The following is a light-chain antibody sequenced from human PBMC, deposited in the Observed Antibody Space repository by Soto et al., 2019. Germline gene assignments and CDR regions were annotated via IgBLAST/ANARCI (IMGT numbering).Light chain of an antibody. J-gene: IGKJ5*01. CDR2: DAS. Sequence: EIVLTQSPGTLSLSPGERATLSCRASQSVSSYLAWYQQKPGQAPRLLIYDASNRATGIPARFSGSGSGTDFTLTISSLEPEDFAVYYCQQRGDWPLTFGQGTRLEIK. CDR3: QQRGDWPLT. V-gene: IGKV3-11*01. CDR1: QSVSSY.